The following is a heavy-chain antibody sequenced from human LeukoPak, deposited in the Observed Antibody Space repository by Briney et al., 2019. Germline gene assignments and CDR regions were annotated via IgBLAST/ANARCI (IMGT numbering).Heavy chain of an antibody. J-gene: IGHJ6*03. V-gene: IGHV3-74*01. CDR1: GRTFSSYW. CDR3: ARAKGGSGSYLPGYYYYYYMDV. Sequence: GGPLRLFCAGSGRTFSSYWMPWVRQAPGKGLVWVSRTSTDASSTTYADSVKGRFTISRDNSKNTLYLQMNSLRAEDTAVYYCARAKGGSGSYLPGYYYYYYMDVWGKGTTVTVSS. CDR2: TSTDASST. D-gene: IGHD3-10*01.